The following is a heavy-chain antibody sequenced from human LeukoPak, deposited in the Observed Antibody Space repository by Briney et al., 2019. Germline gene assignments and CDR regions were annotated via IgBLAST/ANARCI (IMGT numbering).Heavy chain of an antibody. D-gene: IGHD2-15*01. CDR2: ISGSGGST. CDR1: GFTFSSYA. Sequence: GGSLRLSCAASGFTFSSYAMSWVRQAPGKGLEWVSAISGSGGSTYYADSVKGRFTISRDNSKNTLYLQMNSLRAEDTAVYYCAKGSGYCSGGSCYSSLDYFDYWGQGTLVTVSS. J-gene: IGHJ4*02. V-gene: IGHV3-23*01. CDR3: AKGSGYCSGGSCYSSLDYFDY.